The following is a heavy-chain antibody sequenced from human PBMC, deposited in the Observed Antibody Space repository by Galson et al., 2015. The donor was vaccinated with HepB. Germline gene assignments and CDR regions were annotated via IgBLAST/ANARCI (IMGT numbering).Heavy chain of an antibody. Sequence: SVKVSCKASGYTFTTYSMHWVRQAPGQRPEWMGWINAGHGDTKYSQTFQDRLTITRDTSASTAYMELSSLRSEDTALCYCARAPGISFRELLQPLNYWGQGTLVTVSS. J-gene: IGHJ4*02. CDR3: ARAPGISFRELLQPLNY. V-gene: IGHV1-3*01. CDR2: INAGHGDT. CDR1: GYTFTTYS. D-gene: IGHD3-10*01.